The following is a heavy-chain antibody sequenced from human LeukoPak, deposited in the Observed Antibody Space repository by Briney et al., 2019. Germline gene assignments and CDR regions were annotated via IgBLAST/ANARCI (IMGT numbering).Heavy chain of an antibody. CDR3: ARERVSVAGWFDP. CDR2: IDPNSGGT. D-gene: IGHD6-19*01. Sequence: ASVKVSCKASGYAFTGHYMHWVRQAPGRGPEWMGWIDPNSGGTDYAQRCQGRVTMTRDTSINTIYMELSSLRSDDTAVYYCARERVSVAGWFDPWGQGTLVTVSS. J-gene: IGHJ5*02. V-gene: IGHV1-2*02. CDR1: GYAFTGHY.